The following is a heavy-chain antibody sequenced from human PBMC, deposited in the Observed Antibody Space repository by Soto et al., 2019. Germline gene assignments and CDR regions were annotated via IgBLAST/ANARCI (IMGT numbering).Heavy chain of an antibody. D-gene: IGHD3-10*01. J-gene: IGHJ5*02. V-gene: IGHV4-59*08. Sequence: PSETLSLTCTVSGGSISSYYWSWIRQPPGKGLEWIGYIYYSGSTNYNPSLKSRVTISVDTSKNQFSLKLSSVTAADTAVYYCARRRGSGSSEWFDPWGQGTLVTVSS. CDR1: GGSISSYY. CDR3: ARRRGSGSSEWFDP. CDR2: IYYSGST.